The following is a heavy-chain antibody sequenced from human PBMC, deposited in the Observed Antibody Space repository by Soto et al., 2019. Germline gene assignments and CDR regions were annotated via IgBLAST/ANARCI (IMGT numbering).Heavy chain of an antibody. V-gene: IGHV3-15*01. D-gene: IGHD1-7*01. CDR3: TTDNWNYVGAFDI. CDR2: IKSKTDGGTT. J-gene: IGHJ3*02. Sequence: GGSLRLSCAASGFTLSNAWMSWVRQAPGKGLEWVGRIKSKTDGGTTDYAAPVKGRFTISRDDSKNTLYLQMNSLKTEDTAVYYCTTDNWNYVGAFDIWGQGTMVTVSS. CDR1: GFTLSNAW.